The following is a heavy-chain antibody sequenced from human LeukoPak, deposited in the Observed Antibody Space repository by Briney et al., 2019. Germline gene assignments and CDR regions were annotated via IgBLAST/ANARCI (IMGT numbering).Heavy chain of an antibody. CDR1: GGTFSSYA. J-gene: IGHJ4*02. V-gene: IGHV1-69*13. D-gene: IGHD6-6*01. Sequence: ASVKVSCKASGGTFSSYAISWVRQAPGQGLEWMGGIIPIFGTANYAQKFQGRVTITADESTSTAYMELSSLRSEDTAVYYCARAGAFEYSSTPLLSYWGQGTLVTVSS. CDR2: IIPIFGTA. CDR3: ARAGAFEYSSTPLLSY.